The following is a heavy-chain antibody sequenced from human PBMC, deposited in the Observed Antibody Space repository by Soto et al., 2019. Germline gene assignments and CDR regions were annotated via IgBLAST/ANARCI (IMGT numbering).Heavy chain of an antibody. CDR2: IGTAGDT. D-gene: IGHD5-12*01. Sequence: EVQLVESGGGLVQPGGSLRLSCAASGFTFSSYAMHWVRQATGQGLEWVSAIGTAGDTYYPGSVKGRFTISRENAKNSLYLQMNSLRAGDTAVYYCARVGRLRFFDYWGQGTLVTVSS. V-gene: IGHV3-13*04. CDR1: GFTFSSYA. J-gene: IGHJ4*02. CDR3: ARVGRLRFFDY.